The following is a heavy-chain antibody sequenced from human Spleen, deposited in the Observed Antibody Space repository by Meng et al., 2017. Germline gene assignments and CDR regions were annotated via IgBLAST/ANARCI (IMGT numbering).Heavy chain of an antibody. D-gene: IGHD3-22*01. CDR1: GGIFSNYV. Sequence: ASVKVSCKALGGIFSNYVIGWVRQAPGQGLEWMGWINPNSGGTYFAQKFQGRVTMTRDTSINTAYMELSSLISDDTAVYYCARPKITYGSSGYDWFDPWGQGTLVTVSS. CDR2: INPNSGGT. CDR3: ARPKITYGSSGYDWFDP. V-gene: IGHV1-2*02. J-gene: IGHJ5*02.